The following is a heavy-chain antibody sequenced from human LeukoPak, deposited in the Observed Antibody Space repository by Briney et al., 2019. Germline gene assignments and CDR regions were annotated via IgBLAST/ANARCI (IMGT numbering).Heavy chain of an antibody. CDR1: GFTFSSYA. D-gene: IGHD5-12*01. V-gene: IGHV3-23*01. J-gene: IGHJ4*02. CDR3: ARERGYGGYVYFSDSPSYY. Sequence: GGSLTLSCAASGFTFSSYAMSWARQAPGKGLEWVSTISAGGAGTAYADSVKGRFTISRDNSKNTLYLQMNSLRAEDTAVYYCARERGYGGYVYFSDSPSYYWAPGTLVTVSS. CDR2: ISAGGAGT.